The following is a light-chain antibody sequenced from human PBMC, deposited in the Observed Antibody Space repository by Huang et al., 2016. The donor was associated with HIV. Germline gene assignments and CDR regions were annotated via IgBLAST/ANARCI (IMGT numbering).Light chain of an antibody. CDR3: QKYNSAPRT. CDR2: AAS. J-gene: IGKJ3*01. CDR1: QGIANH. V-gene: IGKV1-27*01. Sequence: DIQMTQSPSSLSASVGDRVTISCRASQGIANHLAWYQQRPGKAPKLLIYAASALQSGVPSRFSGSGSGTEFTLTISSHQPEDVATYFCQKYNSAPRTFGPGTKVEIK.